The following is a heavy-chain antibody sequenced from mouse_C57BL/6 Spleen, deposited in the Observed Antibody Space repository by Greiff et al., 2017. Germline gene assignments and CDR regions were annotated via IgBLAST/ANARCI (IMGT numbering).Heavy chain of an antibody. CDR1: GYTFTDYH. CDR3: ARWNYGRDAMDY. D-gene: IGHD1-1*01. V-gene: IGHV1-26*01. Sequence: VQLQQSGPELVKPGASVKISCKASGYTFTDYHMNWVKQSHGKSLEWIGDINPNNGGTSYNQKFKGKATLTVDKSSSTAYMELHSLTSEDSAVYYCARWNYGRDAMDYWGQGTSVTVSS. CDR2: INPNNGGT. J-gene: IGHJ4*01.